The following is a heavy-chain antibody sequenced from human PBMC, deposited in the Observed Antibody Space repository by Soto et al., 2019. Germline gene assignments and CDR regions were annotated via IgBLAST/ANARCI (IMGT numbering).Heavy chain of an antibody. CDR2: ISGSGGST. CDR1: GFTFSSYA. D-gene: IGHD6-13*01. CDR3: AKDRGSSWYFYYFAY. V-gene: IGHV3-23*01. Sequence: PGGSLRLSCAASGFTFSSYAMSWVRQAPGKGLEWVSAISGSGGSTYYADSVKGRFTISRDNSKNTLYLQMNSLRAEDTAVYYCAKDRGSSWYFYYFAYWGQGTLVTVSS. J-gene: IGHJ4*02.